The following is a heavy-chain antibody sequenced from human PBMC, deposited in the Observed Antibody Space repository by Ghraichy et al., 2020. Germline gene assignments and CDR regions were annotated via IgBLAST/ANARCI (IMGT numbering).Heavy chain of an antibody. CDR1: GFSFSDYY. D-gene: IGHD3-10*01. CDR3: ARYAGYYGLGIDL. J-gene: IGHJ5*02. V-gene: IGHV3-11*04. Sequence: GGSLRLSCAASGFSFSDYYMSWIRQAPGRRLEWVSYIASGGSPIYYADSVKGRFTISRDNAKNSLLLQLNSLRDEDTGVYYCARYAGYYGLGIDLWGQGTLVTVSS. CDR2: IASGGSPI.